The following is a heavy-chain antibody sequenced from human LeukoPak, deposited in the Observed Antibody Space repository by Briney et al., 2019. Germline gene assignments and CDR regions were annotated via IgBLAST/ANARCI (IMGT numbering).Heavy chain of an antibody. CDR1: GYTFTSYD. CDR2: MNPNSGNT. J-gene: IGHJ6*03. CDR3: ARGTYSSSWYYYYYYMDV. Sequence: ASVKVSCKASGYTFTSYDINWVRQATGQGLEWMGWMNPNSGNTGYAQKFQGRVTMTRNTSISTAYMELSSLRSEDTAVYYCARGTYSSSWYYYYYYMDVWGQGTLVTVSS. D-gene: IGHD6-13*01. V-gene: IGHV1-8*01.